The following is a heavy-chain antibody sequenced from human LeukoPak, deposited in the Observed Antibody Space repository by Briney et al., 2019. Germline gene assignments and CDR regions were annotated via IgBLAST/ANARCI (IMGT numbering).Heavy chain of an antibody. CDR2: IYNSGST. V-gene: IGHV4-59*01. CDR1: AGSITSYY. D-gene: IGHD4-11*01. J-gene: IGHJ4*02. CDR3: ARLYSSSLGRVFDY. Sequence: PSQTLSLTCTVSAGSITSYYWSWIRQPPGKGLEWIGYIYNSGSTNYNPSLKSRVTISVDTSKNQLSLKLSSVTAADTAVYYCARLYSSSLGRVFDYWGQGTLVTVSS.